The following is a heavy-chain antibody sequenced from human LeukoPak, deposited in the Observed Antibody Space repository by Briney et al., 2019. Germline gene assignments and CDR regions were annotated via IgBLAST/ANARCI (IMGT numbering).Heavy chain of an antibody. J-gene: IGHJ5*02. CDR3: ARAGGYCSGGSCYRGYSWFDP. Sequence: GGSLRLSCAASGFTFSSSGMHWVRQAPGKGLEWVAVILYNGSDKYYADSVKGRFTISRDNSKNTLYLQMNSLRVEDTAVYYCARAGGYCSGGSCYRGYSWFDPWGQGTLVTVSS. CDR2: ILYNGSDK. V-gene: IGHV3-33*01. D-gene: IGHD2-15*01. CDR1: GFTFSSSG.